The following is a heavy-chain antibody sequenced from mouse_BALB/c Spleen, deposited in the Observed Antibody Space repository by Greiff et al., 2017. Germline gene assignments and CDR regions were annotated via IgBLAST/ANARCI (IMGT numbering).Heavy chain of an antibody. CDR3: AKARNFSLYRYFDG. Sequence: EVQLQQSGPDLVKPGASVKISCKASGYSFTGYYMHWVKQSHGKSLEWIGRINPNNGGTSYNQKFKGKTKLTVDKSSSTAYMELRSLTSADSAVYYWAKARNFSLYRYFDGWGEGATVTVSS. V-gene: IGHV1-26*01. J-gene: IGHJ1*01. D-gene: IGHD2-1*01. CDR2: INPNNGGT. CDR1: GYSFTGYY.